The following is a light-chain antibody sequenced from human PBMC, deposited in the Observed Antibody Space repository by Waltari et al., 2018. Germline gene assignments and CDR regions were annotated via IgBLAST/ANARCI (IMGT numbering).Light chain of an antibody. Sequence: QSALTQPASVSGSPGQSITISCTGTSSAAGGYKYVSWYQQHPGKAPKLIIYEVSNRPSGVSNRFSGSKSGNTASLTISGLQAEDEADYYCSSYTSSSIVVFGGGTKLTVL. CDR3: SSYTSSSIVV. CDR2: EVS. V-gene: IGLV2-14*01. J-gene: IGLJ2*01. CDR1: SSAAGGYKY.